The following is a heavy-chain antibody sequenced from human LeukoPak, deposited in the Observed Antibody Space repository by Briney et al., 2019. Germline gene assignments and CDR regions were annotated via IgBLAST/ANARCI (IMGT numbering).Heavy chain of an antibody. D-gene: IGHD4-17*01. CDR1: GFTFSDYY. J-gene: IGHJ3*02. V-gene: IGHV3-11*01. CDR3: ARAKVDDYGDLIDAFDI. Sequence: GGSLGLSCAASGFTFSDYYMSWIRQAPGKGLEWVSYISSSGSTIYYADSVKGRFTISRDNAKNSLYLQMNSLRAEDTAVYYCARAKVDDYGDLIDAFDIWGQGTMVTVSS. CDR2: ISSSGSTI.